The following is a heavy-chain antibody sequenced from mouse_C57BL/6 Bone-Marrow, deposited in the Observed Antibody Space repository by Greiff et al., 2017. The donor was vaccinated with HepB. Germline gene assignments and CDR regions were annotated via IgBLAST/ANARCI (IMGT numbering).Heavy chain of an antibody. CDR1: GYTFTSYW. CDR3: ARSRGSQFAY. Sequence: QVQLQQPGAELVRPGTSVKLSCKASGYTFTSYWMHWVKQRPGQGLEWIGVIDPSDSYTNYNQKFKGKATLTVDTSSSTAYMQLSSLTSEDSAVYYCARSRGSQFAYWGQGTLVTVSA. D-gene: IGHD1-1*02. J-gene: IGHJ3*01. CDR2: IDPSDSYT. V-gene: IGHV1-59*01.